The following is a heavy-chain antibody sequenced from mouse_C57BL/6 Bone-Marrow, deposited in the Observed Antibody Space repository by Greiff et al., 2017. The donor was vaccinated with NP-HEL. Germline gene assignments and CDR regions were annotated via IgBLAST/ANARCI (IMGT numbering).Heavy chain of an antibody. D-gene: IGHD4-1*01. CDR3: ARVLTGAHYYAMDY. J-gene: IGHJ4*01. Sequence: EVQRVESEGGLVQPGSSMKLSCTASGFTFSDYYMAWVRQVPEKGLEWVANINYDGSSTYYLDSLKSRFIISRDNAKNILYLQMSSLKSEDTATYYCARVLTGAHYYAMDYWGQGTSVTVAS. CDR1: GFTFSDYY. V-gene: IGHV5-16*01. CDR2: INYDGSST.